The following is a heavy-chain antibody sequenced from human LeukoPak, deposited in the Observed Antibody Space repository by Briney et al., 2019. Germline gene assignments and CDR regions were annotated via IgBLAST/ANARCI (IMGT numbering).Heavy chain of an antibody. D-gene: IGHD6-6*01. J-gene: IGHJ3*02. V-gene: IGHV1-18*01. CDR3: ARDGSIAAQDDAFDI. CDR2: ISAYNGNT. CDR1: GYTFTSYG. Sequence: GASVKVSCKASGYTFTSYGIRWVRQAPGQGLEWMGWISAYNGNTNYAQKLQGRVTMTTDTSTSTAYMELRSLRSDDTAVYYCARDGSIAAQDDAFDIWGQGTMVTVSS.